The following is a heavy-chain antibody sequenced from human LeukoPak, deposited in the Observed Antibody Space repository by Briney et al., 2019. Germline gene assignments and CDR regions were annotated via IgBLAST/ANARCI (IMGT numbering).Heavy chain of an antibody. CDR2: MNPNSGNT. D-gene: IGHD3-10*01. J-gene: IGHJ5*02. CDR3: ARGVRYYYGSGSWFWFDP. CDR1: GYTFTSYD. V-gene: IGHV1-8*01. Sequence: ASVKVSCKASGYTFTSYDINWVRQATGQGLEWMGWMNPNSGNTGYAQKFQGRVTMTRNTSISTAYMELSSLRSEDTAVYYCARGVRYYYGSGSWFWFDPWGQGTLVTVSS.